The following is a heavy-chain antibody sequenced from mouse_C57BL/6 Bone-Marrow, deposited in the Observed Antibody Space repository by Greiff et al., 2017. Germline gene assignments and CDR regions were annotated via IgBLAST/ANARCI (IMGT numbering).Heavy chain of an antibody. CDR2: IDPSDSYT. J-gene: IGHJ3*01. Sequence: QVQLKQPGAELVMPGASVKLSCKASGYTFTSYWMHWVKQRPGQGLEWIGEIDPSDSYTNYNQKFKGKSTLTVDKSSITAYMQLSSLTSEDSAVYYCARSSWFAYWGQGTRVTVSA. V-gene: IGHV1-69*01. CDR3: ARSSWFAY. CDR1: GYTFTSYW.